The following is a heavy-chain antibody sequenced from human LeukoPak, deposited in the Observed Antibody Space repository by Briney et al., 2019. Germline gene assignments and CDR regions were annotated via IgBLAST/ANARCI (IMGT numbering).Heavy chain of an antibody. CDR3: AKDAVGASYYFDY. D-gene: IGHD4/OR15-4a*01. CDR1: GFSFSSYG. J-gene: IGHJ4*02. V-gene: IGHV3-23*01. CDR2: ISGSADST. Sequence: GGSLRLSCEASGFSFSSYGMTWVRQTPGKGLEWDSGISGSADSTHYADSVKGRFTVSRDNSKYTLYLQMNSLRPEDTAVYYCAKDAVGASYYFDYWGQGTLVTVSS.